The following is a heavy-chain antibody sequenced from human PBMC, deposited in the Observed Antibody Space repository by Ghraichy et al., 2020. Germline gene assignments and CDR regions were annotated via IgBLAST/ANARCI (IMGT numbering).Heavy chain of an antibody. D-gene: IGHD2-21*01. CDR2: ITSSSRSI. V-gene: IGHV3-48*02. Sequence: GGSLRLSCVGSGFTFSSYNMNWVRQSPGKGLEWVSYITSSSRSIFYADSVKGRFTISRDNAKNSLSLQMNSLRDEDTAVFYCARASRVVRFYYYDGMDVWGQGTTVTVSS. J-gene: IGHJ6*02. CDR1: GFTFSSYN. CDR3: ARASRVVRFYYYDGMDV.